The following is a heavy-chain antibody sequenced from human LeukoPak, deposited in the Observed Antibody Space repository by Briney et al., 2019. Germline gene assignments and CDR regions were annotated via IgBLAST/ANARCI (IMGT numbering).Heavy chain of an antibody. D-gene: IGHD6-13*01. CDR3: ARWDSSWRPGFDY. J-gene: IGHJ4*02. Sequence: SETLSLTCTVSGGSISSYYWSWIRQPPGKGLEWIGYIYYSGSTNHNPSLKSRVTISVDTSKNQFSLKLSSVTAADTAVYYCARWDSSWRPGFDYWGQGTLVTVSS. CDR1: GGSISSYY. CDR2: IYYSGST. V-gene: IGHV4-59*01.